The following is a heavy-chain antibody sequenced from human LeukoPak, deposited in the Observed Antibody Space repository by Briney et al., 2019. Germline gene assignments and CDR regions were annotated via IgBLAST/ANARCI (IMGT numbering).Heavy chain of an antibody. CDR2: INPNSGGT. D-gene: IGHD6-19*01. J-gene: IGHJ4*02. CDR3: ARVAVAGTFDY. CDR1: GYTFTGYY. Sequence: ASVRVSCKASGYTFTGYYMHWVRQAPGQGLEWMGRINPNSGGTNYAQKFQGRVTMTRDTSISTAYMELSRLRSDDTAVYYCARVAVAGTFDYWGQGTLVTVSS. V-gene: IGHV1-2*06.